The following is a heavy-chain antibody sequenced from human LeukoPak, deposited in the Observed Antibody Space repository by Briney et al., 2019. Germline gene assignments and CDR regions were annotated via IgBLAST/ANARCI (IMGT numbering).Heavy chain of an antibody. J-gene: IGHJ4*02. CDR2: IYSGGST. CDR1: GFTFSSHS. CDR3: ARGAAGIADY. V-gene: IGHV3-53*01. D-gene: IGHD6-13*01. Sequence: PGGSLRLSCAASGFTFSSHSMNWVRQAPGKGLEWVSVIYSGGSTYYADSVKGRFTISRDNSKNTLYLQMNSLRAEDTAVYYCARGAAGIADYWGQGTLVTVSS.